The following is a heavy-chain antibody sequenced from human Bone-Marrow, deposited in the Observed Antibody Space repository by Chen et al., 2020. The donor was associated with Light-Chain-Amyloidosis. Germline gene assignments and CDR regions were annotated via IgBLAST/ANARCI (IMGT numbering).Heavy chain of an antibody. D-gene: IGHD3-3*01. V-gene: IGHV4-38-2*02. CDR2: IFHDGTT. CDR1: GDSSSHNYY. J-gene: IGHJ4*02. CDR3: ARDNYEISHFYY. Sequence: VQLQESGPGVVKPSETLSLTCTVSGDSSSHNYYWGWIRQPPGKGLEWVATIFHDGTTYYNPSLKTRVAVSMNTSKNQLSLKLSSVTVADTAVYYCARDNYEISHFYYWGQGALVTVSS.